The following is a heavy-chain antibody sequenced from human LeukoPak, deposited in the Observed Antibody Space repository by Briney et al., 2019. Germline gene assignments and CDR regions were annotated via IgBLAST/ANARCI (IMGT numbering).Heavy chain of an antibody. CDR1: GYTFTGYY. J-gene: IGHJ4*02. CDR3: ARGWVGSDY. D-gene: IGHD1-26*01. CDR2: INPNSGGT. Sequence: ASVKVSCKASGYTFTGYYMHWVRQAPGQGLEWMEWINPNSGGTNYAQKFQGRVTMTTDTSTSTAYMELRSLRSDDTAVYYCARGWVGSDYWGQGTLVTVSS. V-gene: IGHV1-2*02.